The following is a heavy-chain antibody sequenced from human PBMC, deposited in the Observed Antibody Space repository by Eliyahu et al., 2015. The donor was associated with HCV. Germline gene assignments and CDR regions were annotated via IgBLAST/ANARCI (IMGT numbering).Heavy chain of an antibody. D-gene: IGHD1-7*01. CDR1: GFTFSSYA. J-gene: IGHJ4*02. V-gene: IGHV3-23*01. CDR3: AKARITGTLTPPLFFDY. CDR2: ISGSGGST. Sequence: EVQLLESGGGLVQPGGSLRLSCAASGFTFSSYAMSWVRQAPGKGLXWVSAISGSGGSTYYXADSVKGRFTISRDNSKNTLYLQMNSLRAEDTAVYYCAKARITGTLTPPLFFDYWGQGTLVTVSS.